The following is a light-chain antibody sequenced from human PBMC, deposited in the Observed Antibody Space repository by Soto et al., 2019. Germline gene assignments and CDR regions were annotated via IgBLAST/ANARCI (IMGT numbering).Light chain of an antibody. V-gene: IGKV3-15*01. CDR2: GAS. Sequence: AALSSKASQSVSSNLAWYQQKPGQAPRLLIYGASTRATGILARFSGSGSGTEVTLTISSRQSGESAVYYCYYYDPLSRAFGQGTKVDIK. CDR1: QSVSSN. J-gene: IGKJ1*01. CDR3: YYYDPLSRA.